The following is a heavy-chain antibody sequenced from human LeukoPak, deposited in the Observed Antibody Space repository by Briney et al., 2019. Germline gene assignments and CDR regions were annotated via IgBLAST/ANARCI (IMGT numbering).Heavy chain of an antibody. J-gene: IGHJ4*02. CDR1: GYTFTSYG. CDR3: ARGPKRAVVPAARIFDY. CDR2: ISAYNGNT. Sequence: ASVKVSCKASGYTFTSYGISWVRQAPGQGLEWMGWISAYNGNTNYAQKLQGRVTMTTDTSTSTAYMELRSLRSDDTAVYYCARGPKRAVVPAARIFDYWGQGTLVTVSS. V-gene: IGHV1-18*01. D-gene: IGHD2-2*01.